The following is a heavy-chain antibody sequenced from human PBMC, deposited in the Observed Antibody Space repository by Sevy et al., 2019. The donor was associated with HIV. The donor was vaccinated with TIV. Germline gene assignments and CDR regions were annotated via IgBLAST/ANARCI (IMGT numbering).Heavy chain of an antibody. J-gene: IGHJ6*02. V-gene: IGHV3-30*02. D-gene: IGHD2-8*01. Sequence: GGSLRLSCAASGFSLTTSDMHWVRQAPGKGLEWVAYVRNDGSNKYDADSVKDRFTISRESPKNTLYLQMNSLRDEDTAIYYCARGRKTTEEWLEELDYYYGLDVWGQGTTVTVSS. CDR2: VRNDGSNK. CDR3: ARGRKTTEEWLEELDYYYGLDV. CDR1: GFSLTTSD.